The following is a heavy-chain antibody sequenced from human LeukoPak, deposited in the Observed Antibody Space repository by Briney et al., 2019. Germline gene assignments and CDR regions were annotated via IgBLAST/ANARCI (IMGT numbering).Heavy chain of an antibody. CDR1: GGSISSSSYY. Sequence: PSETLSLTCTVSGGSISSSSYYWGWIRQPPGKGLEWIGSIYYSGSTYYNPSLKSRVTISVDTSKNQFSLKLSSVTAADTAVYYCARHNDFWSGYLAIDPWGQGTLVTVSS. J-gene: IGHJ5*02. V-gene: IGHV4-39*01. CDR3: ARHNDFWSGYLAIDP. D-gene: IGHD3-3*01. CDR2: IYYSGST.